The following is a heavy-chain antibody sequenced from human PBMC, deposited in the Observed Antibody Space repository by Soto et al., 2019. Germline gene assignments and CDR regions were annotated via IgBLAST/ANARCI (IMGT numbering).Heavy chain of an antibody. CDR1: GFTFSTYA. J-gene: IGHJ4*02. CDR2: ISGSGGST. CDR3: ARVNGSSKSYVDY. V-gene: IGHV3-23*01. Sequence: EVQLLESGGGLVQPGGSLRLSCAASGFTFSTYAMTWVRQAPGKGLEWVSSISGSGGSTYHAESMKGRFTISRDSSKNTVFLQMNSLRDEDTAVYYCARVNGSSKSYVDYWGQGTLVTVSS. D-gene: IGHD6-13*01.